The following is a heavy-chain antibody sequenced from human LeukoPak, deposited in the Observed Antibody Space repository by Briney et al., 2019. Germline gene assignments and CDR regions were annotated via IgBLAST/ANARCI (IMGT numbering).Heavy chain of an antibody. CDR2: IYYSGST. D-gene: IGHD3-9*01. CDR1: GGSISSISHY. V-gene: IGHV4-39*01. J-gene: IGHJ4*02. Sequence: SETLSLTCTVSGGSISSISHYWAWIRQPPGKGLVWIGSIYYSGSTYYNPSLKSRVTISVDTSENQFSLKLSSVTAADTAVYYCARRRILTGYYNYYFDYWGQGTLVTVSS. CDR3: ARRRILTGYYNYYFDY.